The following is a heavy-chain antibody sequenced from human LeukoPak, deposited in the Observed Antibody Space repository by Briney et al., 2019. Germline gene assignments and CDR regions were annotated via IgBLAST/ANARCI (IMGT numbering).Heavy chain of an antibody. J-gene: IGHJ3*02. Sequence: GGSLRLSCAASGFTVSSIYMSWVRQAPGKGLEWVSVIYSGGSIYYGDSVKGRFTISRDNSKNTLYLQMNSLRAEDTAVYYCAKEQFKQWLVRHDAFDIWGQGTMVTVSS. CDR2: IYSGGSI. CDR3: AKEQFKQWLVRHDAFDI. CDR1: GFTVSSIY. D-gene: IGHD6-19*01. V-gene: IGHV3-53*05.